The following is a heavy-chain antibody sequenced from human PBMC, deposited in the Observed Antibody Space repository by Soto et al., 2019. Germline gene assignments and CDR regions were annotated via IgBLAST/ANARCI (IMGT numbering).Heavy chain of an antibody. D-gene: IGHD3-22*01. V-gene: IGHV3-21*01. J-gene: IGHJ4*02. CDR1: GFTFNNYG. Sequence: PGGSLRLSCTVSGFTFNNYGINWVRQAPGEGLEWVSSVSKSGYAYYSDSVKGRFTISRDNAKNSVSLQMNTLRVKDTAVYYCAREDSIIIPAVSDFWGQGTLVTVSS. CDR3: AREDSIIIPAVSDF. CDR2: VSKSGYA.